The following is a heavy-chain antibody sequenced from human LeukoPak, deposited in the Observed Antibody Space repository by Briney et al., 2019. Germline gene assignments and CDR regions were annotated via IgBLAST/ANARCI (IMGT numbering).Heavy chain of an antibody. D-gene: IGHD5-18*01. V-gene: IGHV4-39*01. CDR3: ARHAADTAMVD. CDR1: GGSISSGGYY. CDR2: IYYSGST. Sequence: PSETLSLTCTVSGGSISSGGYYWSWIRQHPGKGLEWIGSIYYSGSTYYNPSLKSRVTISVDTSKNQFSLKLSSVTAADTAVYYCARHAADTAMVDWGQGTLVTVSS. J-gene: IGHJ4*02.